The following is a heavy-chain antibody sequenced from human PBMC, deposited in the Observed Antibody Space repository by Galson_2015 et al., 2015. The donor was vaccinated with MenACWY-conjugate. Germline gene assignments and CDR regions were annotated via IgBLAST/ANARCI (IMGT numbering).Heavy chain of an antibody. CDR1: GFTFSTYG. CDR3: VKDSPPLTPFLDF. CDR2: IRADGSKA. V-gene: IGHV3-30*02. Sequence: SLRLSCAASGFTFSTYGLHWVRQAPGKGPEWVALIRADGSKAFYADSVKGRFTISRDNAKSNVFLQMSNLNTADTATYYCVKDSPPLTPFLDFWGQGTPVTVSS. J-gene: IGHJ4*02.